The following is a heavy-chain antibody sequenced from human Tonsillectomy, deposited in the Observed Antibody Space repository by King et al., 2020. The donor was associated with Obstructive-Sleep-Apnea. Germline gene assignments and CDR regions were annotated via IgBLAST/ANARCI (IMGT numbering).Heavy chain of an antibody. V-gene: IGHV4-59*01. Sequence: QLQLQESGPGLVKPSETLSLTCTVFGGSISSYYWSWIRQPPGKGLEWIGHIYYSGSTNYNPSLKSRVTISVDTSKNQFSLKVSSVTAADTAVYYCARAGSTVTSTSLSHWYFDLWGRGTLVTVSS. CDR1: GGSISSYY. J-gene: IGHJ2*01. CDR3: ARAGSTVTSTSLSHWYFDL. CDR2: IYYSGST. D-gene: IGHD4-17*01.